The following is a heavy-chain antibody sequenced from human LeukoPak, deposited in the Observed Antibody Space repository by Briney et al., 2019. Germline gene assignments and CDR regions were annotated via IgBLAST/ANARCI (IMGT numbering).Heavy chain of an antibody. D-gene: IGHD2/OR15-2a*01. Sequence: GGSLRLSCAAYGNYWMHWVRQAPGKGLVWVSHINSDGSWTSYADSVKGRFTISKDNAKNTVYLQMNSLRAEDPAVYYCVSFYETYWGRGTLVTVSS. J-gene: IGHJ4*02. CDR2: INSDGSWT. CDR3: VSFYETY. V-gene: IGHV3-74*01. CDR1: GNYW.